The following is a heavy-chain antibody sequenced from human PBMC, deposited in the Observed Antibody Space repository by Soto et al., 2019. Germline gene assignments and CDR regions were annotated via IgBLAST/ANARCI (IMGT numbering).Heavy chain of an antibody. V-gene: IGHV1-18*01. CDR3: ARGGPPTAN. D-gene: IGHD1-26*01. CDR1: GYTFSSYH. Sequence: QVQLVQSGAEVKKPGASVKVSCKASGYTFSSYHISWVRPAPGQGLEWMGWISAYNGNTNYAQKLQGRVTMTADTSTSTADTELRSLRSDVTAVYYCARGGPPTANWGQGTLVTVSS. CDR2: ISAYNGNT. J-gene: IGHJ4*02.